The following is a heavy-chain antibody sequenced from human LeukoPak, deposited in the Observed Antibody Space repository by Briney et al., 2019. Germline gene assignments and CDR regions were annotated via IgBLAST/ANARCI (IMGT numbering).Heavy chain of an antibody. Sequence: SETLSLTCTVSGGSITSNHYYWGGFRQPPGKGLEWIGSIHYSGTTYYSPSLKSRVTLSVDTSKNQFSLKVSSVTAADTAVYYCARRIATAGDYWGQGALVTVSS. V-gene: IGHV4-39*01. J-gene: IGHJ4*02. D-gene: IGHD6-13*01. CDR1: GGSITSNHYY. CDR2: IHYSGTT. CDR3: ARRIATAGDY.